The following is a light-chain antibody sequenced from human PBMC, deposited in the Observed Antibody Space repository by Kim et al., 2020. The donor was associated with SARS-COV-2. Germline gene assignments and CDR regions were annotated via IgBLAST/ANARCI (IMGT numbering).Light chain of an antibody. CDR2: QDN. CDR3: QAWDSSTVV. CDR1: KLGDRF. Sequence: SYELTQPPSVSVSPGQTASITCSGYKLGDRFPSWYQQKPGQSPVLVIYQDNKRPSGTPERFSGSSSGNTATLTISGTQATDQADYYCQAWDSSTVVFGGG. V-gene: IGLV3-1*01. J-gene: IGLJ2*01.